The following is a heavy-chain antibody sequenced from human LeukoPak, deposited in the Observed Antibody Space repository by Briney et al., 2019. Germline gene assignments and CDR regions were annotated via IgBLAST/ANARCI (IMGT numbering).Heavy chain of an antibody. CDR3: ARDKRQERWPDY. D-gene: IGHD5-24*01. CDR2: ISSGTNYI. V-gene: IGHV3-21*01. J-gene: IGHJ4*02. CDR1: GFTFTSYS. Sequence: GGSLRLSCAASGFTFTSYSMNWVRQAPGKGLEWVSSISSGTNYIYYADSVKGRFTISRDNAKNSLYLQMDSLRAEDTAVYYCARDKRQERWPDYWGQGTPVTVSS.